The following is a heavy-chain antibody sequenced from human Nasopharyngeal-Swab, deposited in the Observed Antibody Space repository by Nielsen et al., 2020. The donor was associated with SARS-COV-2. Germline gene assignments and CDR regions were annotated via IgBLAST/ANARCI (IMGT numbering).Heavy chain of an antibody. V-gene: IGHV4-31*03. D-gene: IGHD3-3*01. J-gene: IGHJ4*02. CDR1: GGPISRGGYY. CDR3: ARGGLIFGVVNKPFDY. CDR2: IYYSGST. Sequence: LRLPCTVSGGPISRGGYYWSWIRQPPGKGLEWIGYIYYSGSTYYNPSLKSRVTISVDTSKNQFSLKLSSVTAADTAVYYCARGGLIFGVVNKPFDYWGQGTLVTVSS.